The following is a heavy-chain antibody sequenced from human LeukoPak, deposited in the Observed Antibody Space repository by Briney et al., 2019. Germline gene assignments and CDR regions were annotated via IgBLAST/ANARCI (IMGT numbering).Heavy chain of an antibody. Sequence: HAGGSLRLSCAASGFTFSSYGMHWVRQAPGKGLEWVAVISYDGSNKYYADSVKGRFTISRDNSKNTLYLQMNSLRAEDTAVYYCAKVSPSSSWYGVSYWGQGTLVTVSS. CDR1: GFTFSSYG. D-gene: IGHD6-13*01. J-gene: IGHJ4*02. CDR2: ISYDGSNK. V-gene: IGHV3-30*18. CDR3: AKVSPSSSWYGVSY.